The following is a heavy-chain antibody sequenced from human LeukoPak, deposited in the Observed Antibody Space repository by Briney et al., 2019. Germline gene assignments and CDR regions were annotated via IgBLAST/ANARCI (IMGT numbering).Heavy chain of an antibody. CDR1: GGSISSGGYY. J-gene: IGHJ5*02. CDR3: ARHGGTGYNWFDP. CDR2: IYHSGST. V-gene: IGHV4-30-2*01. D-gene: IGHD4-23*01. Sequence: SETLSLTCTVSGGSISSGGYYWSWIRQPPGKGLEWIGYIYHSGSTYYNPSLKSRVTISVDRSKNQFSLKLSSVTAADTAVYYCARHGGTGYNWFDPWGQGTLVTVSS.